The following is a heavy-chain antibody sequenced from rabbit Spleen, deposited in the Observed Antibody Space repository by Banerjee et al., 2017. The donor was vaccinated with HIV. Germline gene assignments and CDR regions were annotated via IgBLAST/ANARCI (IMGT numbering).Heavy chain of an antibody. Sequence: QEQLEESGGDLVKPEGSLTLTCKASGFTISGGYWICWVRQAPGKGLEWIACIHAVSSGTTYYATWAKGRFTISKTSSTTVTLQMTSLTGADTATYFCARSLYNSDTYGYATLKLWGPDTLVTVS. D-gene: IGHD6-1*01. J-gene: IGHJ4*01. CDR2: IHAVSSGTT. CDR1: GFTISGGYW. V-gene: IGHV1S45*01. CDR3: ARSLYNSDTYGYATLKL.